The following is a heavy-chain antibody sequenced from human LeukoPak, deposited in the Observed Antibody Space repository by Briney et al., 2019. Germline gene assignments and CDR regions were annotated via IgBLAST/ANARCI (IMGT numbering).Heavy chain of an antibody. CDR3: ARGSETYYDFWSGSSFDY. J-gene: IGHJ4*02. CDR1: GYSFTGYY. CDR2: INPNNGAT. V-gene: IGHV1-2*02. D-gene: IGHD3-3*01. Sequence: ASVKVSCKASGYSFTGYYIHWVRQAPGQGLDGMGWINPNNGATKYAQKFQGRVTMTRDTSISRAYMELTRLRSDDTAVYYCARGSETYYDFWSGSSFDYWGQGTLVTVSS.